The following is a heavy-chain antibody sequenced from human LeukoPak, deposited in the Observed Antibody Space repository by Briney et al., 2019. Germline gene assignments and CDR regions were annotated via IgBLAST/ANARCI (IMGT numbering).Heavy chain of an antibody. D-gene: IGHD6-19*01. V-gene: IGHV3-21*01. CDR3: ARDGDHSGWSNFDY. J-gene: IGHJ4*02. CDR1: RFTFSNYS. CDR2: ISRGSGHI. Sequence: PGGSLRLSCAASRFTFSNYSMNWVRQAPGKGLEWVSSISRGSGHIYYADSVKGRFTISRDNARNSLYLQMNSLRAEDTAIYYCARDGDHSGWSNFDYWGQGTLVTVSS.